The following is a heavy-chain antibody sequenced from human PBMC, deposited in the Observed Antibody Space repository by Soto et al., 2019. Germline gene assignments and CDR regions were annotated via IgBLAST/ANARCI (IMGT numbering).Heavy chain of an antibody. V-gene: IGHV4-34*01. CDR3: ARVSTPAPTIRGEGIGWLGP. CDR2: IHVSGKT. D-gene: IGHD3-16*02. CDR1: GGSFSGNY. J-gene: IGHJ5*02. Sequence: SETLSLTCAVSGGSFSGNYWNWLRQSPGNGLEWTGEIHVSGKTKYNPSLKRRLTLSLDTSRLHFSLKLSSVSAADTAVYYCARVSTPAPTIRGEGIGWLGPWGQGTLVTVSS.